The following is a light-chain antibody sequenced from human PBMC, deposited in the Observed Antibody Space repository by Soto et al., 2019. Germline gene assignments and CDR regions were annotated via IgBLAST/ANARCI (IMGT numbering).Light chain of an antibody. Sequence: EIVFTQSPPTLSLSPGEKATLSCRAIQSISGYLAWYQQKPGQAPRLLIYDASNRATGIPARFSGSGSETDFTLTISSLEPEDFAVYYCQQRSNWPHSITFGQGTRLEIK. CDR1: QSISGY. CDR2: DAS. V-gene: IGKV3-11*01. CDR3: QQRSNWPHSIT. J-gene: IGKJ5*01.